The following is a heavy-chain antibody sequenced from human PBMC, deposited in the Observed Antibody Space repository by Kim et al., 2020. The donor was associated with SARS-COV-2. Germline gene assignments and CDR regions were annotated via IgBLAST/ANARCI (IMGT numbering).Heavy chain of an antibody. D-gene: IGHD3-16*01. V-gene: IGHV3-23*01. CDR3: AQGLLAAPICWFDS. J-gene: IGHJ5*01. Sequence: GGSLRLSCVVSGLSFASYAMSWVRQAPGKGLDWVSSITNSCDSPYYADSVKGRFTISRDISKNTLHLQMNSLRAEDTAVYYCAQGLLAAPICWFDSWSQGALVTVAS. CDR2: ITNSCDSP. CDR1: GLSFASYA.